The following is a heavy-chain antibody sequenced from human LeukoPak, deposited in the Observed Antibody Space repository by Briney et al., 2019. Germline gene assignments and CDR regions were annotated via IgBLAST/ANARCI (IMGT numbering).Heavy chain of an antibody. J-gene: IGHJ3*02. CDR1: GGSSSSSCYC. Sequence: PAETLSLTCTVAGGSSSSSCYCWGWIRQPPGKGLEWIGRIYYGGSTEYSTSLKSRVTISVDTSKNQFSLKLSSVTAADTAVYYGAREDYYDSSGQAGDAFDIWGQGTMVTVSS. CDR3: AREDYYDSSGQAGDAFDI. V-gene: IGHV4-39*01. D-gene: IGHD3-22*01. CDR2: IYYGGST.